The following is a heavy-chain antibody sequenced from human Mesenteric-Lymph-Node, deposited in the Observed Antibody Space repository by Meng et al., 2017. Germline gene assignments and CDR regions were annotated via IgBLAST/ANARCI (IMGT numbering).Heavy chain of an antibody. CDR1: GFTLSNYW. Sequence: EGEVVESGGGLVQPGGSLRLSCAASGFTLSNYWMNWVRQAPGKGLVWVSRINSEGSSSIYADSVKGRFTTSRDDAKNTLYLQMNSLRAEDTAVYYCTSAGGGGYWGQGTLVTVSS. D-gene: IGHD2-21*01. CDR3: TSAGGGGY. J-gene: IGHJ4*02. V-gene: IGHV3-74*01. CDR2: INSEGSSS.